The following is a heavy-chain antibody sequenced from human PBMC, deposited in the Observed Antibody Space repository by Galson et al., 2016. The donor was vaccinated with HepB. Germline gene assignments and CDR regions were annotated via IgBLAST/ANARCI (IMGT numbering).Heavy chain of an antibody. CDR1: GYAFSNYG. V-gene: IGHV1-18*01. J-gene: IGHJ6*02. CDR3: ARDKWETLRFYYALDV. Sequence: SVKVSCKASGYAFSNYGVTWVRQAPGQGLEWMGRISAYNGQTNYAQKLQDRVTMTIDTSRSTAYMEVRSLRSDDTAGYYCARDKWETLRFYYALDVWGQGTTVTVSS. CDR2: ISAYNGQT. D-gene: IGHD1-26*01.